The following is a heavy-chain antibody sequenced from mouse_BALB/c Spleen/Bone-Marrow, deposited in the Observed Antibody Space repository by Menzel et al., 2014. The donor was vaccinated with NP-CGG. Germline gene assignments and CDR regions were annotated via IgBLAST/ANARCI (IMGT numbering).Heavy chain of an antibody. CDR2: ISSGGGST. Sequence: VMLVESGGGLVKPGGSLKLSCAASGFAFSRYDMSWVRQTPEKRLEWVAYISSGGGSTYYPDTVKGRFTISRDNAKNTLYLQMSSLKSEDTAMYYCARHDYYGNPFAYWGQGTLVTVSA. J-gene: IGHJ3*01. CDR3: ARHDYYGNPFAY. D-gene: IGHD2-1*01. CDR1: GFAFSRYD. V-gene: IGHV5-12-1*01.